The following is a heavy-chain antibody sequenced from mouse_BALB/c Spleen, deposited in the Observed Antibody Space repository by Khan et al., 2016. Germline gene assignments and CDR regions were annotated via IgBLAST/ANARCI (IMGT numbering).Heavy chain of an antibody. V-gene: IGHV3-8*02. CDR1: GDSITSGY. Sequence: QLQESGPSLVKPSQTLSLTCSVTGDSITSGYWNWIRKFPGNKLEFMGYIAYSGSAYYNPSLKSRISITRDTSKNQYYLQLNSVTTEDTATYYCARDYDGYYSLGYWGQGTTLTVSS. J-gene: IGHJ2*01. D-gene: IGHD2-3*01. CDR3: ARDYDGYYSLGY. CDR2: IAYSGSA.